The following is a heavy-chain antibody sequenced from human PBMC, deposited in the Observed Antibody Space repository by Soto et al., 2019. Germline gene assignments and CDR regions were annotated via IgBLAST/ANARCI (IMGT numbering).Heavy chain of an antibody. J-gene: IGHJ4*02. CDR1: GGSVSSGSYY. D-gene: IGHD5-18*01. CDR2: IYYSGST. Sequence: SETLSLTCTVSGGSVSSGSYYWSWIRQPPGKGLEWIGYIYYSGSTNYSPSLKSRVTISVDTSKNQFSLKLSSVTAADTAVYYCARDSGYSYGFPFDYWGQGTLVTVSS. CDR3: ARDSGYSYGFPFDY. V-gene: IGHV4-61*01.